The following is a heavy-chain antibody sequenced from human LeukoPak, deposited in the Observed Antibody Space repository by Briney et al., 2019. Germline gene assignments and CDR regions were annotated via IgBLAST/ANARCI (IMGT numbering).Heavy chain of an antibody. J-gene: IGHJ4*02. CDR2: IVVGSGNT. D-gene: IGHD4-17*01. V-gene: IGHV1-58*01. CDR3: AADPGHYGDYDFDY. CDR1: GFTFTSSA. Sequence: SVKVSCKASGFTFTSSAVQWVRQARGQRLEWIGWIVVGSGNTNYAQKFQERVTITRDMSTSTAYMELSSLRSEDTAVYYCAADPGHYGDYDFDYWGQGTLVTVSS.